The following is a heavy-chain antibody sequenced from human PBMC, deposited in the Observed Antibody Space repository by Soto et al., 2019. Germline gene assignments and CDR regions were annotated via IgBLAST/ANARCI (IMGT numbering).Heavy chain of an antibody. CDR3: ARSGCSSTSCHWGFDP. D-gene: IGHD2-2*01. J-gene: IGHJ5*02. CDR1: GYTFTGYY. Sequence: GASVKVSCKASGYTFTGYYMHWVRQAPGQGLEWMGWINPNSGGTNQAQKSQGRVTMTRDASIRTACMELSRLRSDDTAVYYCARSGCSSTSCHWGFDPWGQGTLVTVSS. CDR2: INPNSGGT. V-gene: IGHV1-2*02.